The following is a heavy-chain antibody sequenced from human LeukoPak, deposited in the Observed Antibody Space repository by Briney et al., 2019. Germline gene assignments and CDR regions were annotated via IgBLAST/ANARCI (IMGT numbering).Heavy chain of an antibody. J-gene: IGHJ4*02. D-gene: IGHD3-10*01. V-gene: IGHV4-4*07. Sequence: PSETLSLTCTISTTSINDFYWTWIRQPAGKGREYVGHIFTSGSADYNASLKNGPTMSVDTSKNQVSLKLYSVTAADTAVYYCAGTRIIWFGESRATLDYWGQGTQVTVSS. CDR3: AGTRIIWFGESRATLDY. CDR2: IFTSGSA. CDR1: TTSINDFY.